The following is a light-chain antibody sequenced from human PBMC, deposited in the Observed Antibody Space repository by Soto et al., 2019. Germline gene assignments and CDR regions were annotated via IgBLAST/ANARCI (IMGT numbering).Light chain of an antibody. V-gene: IGKV1-5*03. J-gene: IGKJ1*01. CDR3: QQYDSYPWP. CDR1: QTINRW. CDR2: EAS. Sequence: DSQMTQSPSTLSASVGDRVTITCRASQTINRWLAWHQQKPGKAPKLLIYEASNLETGVPSRFGGSGTGTEFTLIISSLQPDDFATYYCQQYDSYPWPFGQGTTVVIK.